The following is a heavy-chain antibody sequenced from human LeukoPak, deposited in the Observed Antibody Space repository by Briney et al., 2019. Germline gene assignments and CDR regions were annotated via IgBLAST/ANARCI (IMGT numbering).Heavy chain of an antibody. Sequence: GASVKVSCKASGYTFTAYYMHWVRQAPGQGLEWMGIINPSGGSTSYAQKFQGRVTMTRDTSTSTVYMELSSLRSEDTAVYYCARDHYYYGSGSYYNPLGYWGQGTLVTVSS. J-gene: IGHJ4*02. CDR3: ARDHYYYGSGSYYNPLGY. D-gene: IGHD3-10*01. V-gene: IGHV1-46*01. CDR2: INPSGGST. CDR1: GYTFTAYY.